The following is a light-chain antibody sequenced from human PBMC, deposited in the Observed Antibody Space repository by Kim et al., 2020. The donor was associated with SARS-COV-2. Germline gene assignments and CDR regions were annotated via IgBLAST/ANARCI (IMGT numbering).Light chain of an antibody. CDR3: QTWGTGTVV. Sequence: QPVLTQSPSASASLGASVKLTCTLSSGHSSYSIAWHQQQTEKGPRYLMKLNSDGSHSKGDGIPDRFSGSSSGAERHLTISSLQSDDEADYYCQTWGTGTVVFGGGTQLTVL. CDR2: LNSDGSH. CDR1: SGHSSYS. V-gene: IGLV4-69*01. J-gene: IGLJ2*01.